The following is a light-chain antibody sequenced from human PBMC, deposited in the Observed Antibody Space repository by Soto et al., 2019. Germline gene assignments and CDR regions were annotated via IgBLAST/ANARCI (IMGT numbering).Light chain of an antibody. J-gene: IGKJ1*01. Sequence: EIVMTQSPGTLALSPGERATISCRASQVIGSRYLAWYHQKSGQAPRLLIYGASSRATGIPDRFSGSGSGTDFTLTIDRLESEDFAVYFCQQYGDLPWTFGQGTKVDIK. V-gene: IGKV3-20*01. CDR3: QQYGDLPWT. CDR2: GAS. CDR1: QVIGSRY.